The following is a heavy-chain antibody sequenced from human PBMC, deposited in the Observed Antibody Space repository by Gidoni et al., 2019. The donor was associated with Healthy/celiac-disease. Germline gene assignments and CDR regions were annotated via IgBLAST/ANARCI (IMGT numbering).Heavy chain of an antibody. CDR2: ISGSVGST. CDR3: AKRGYFDWLYYFDY. D-gene: IGHD3-9*01. CDR1: FSSYA. J-gene: IGHJ4*02. Sequence: FSSYAMSWVRQAPGKGLEWVSAISGSVGSTYYADSVKGRFTISRDNSKNTLYLQMNSLRADDTPVYYCAKRGYFDWLYYFDYWGQGTLVTVSS. V-gene: IGHV3-23*01.